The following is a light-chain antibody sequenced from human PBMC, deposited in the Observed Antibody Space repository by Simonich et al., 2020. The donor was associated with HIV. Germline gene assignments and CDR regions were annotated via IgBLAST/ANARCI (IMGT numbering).Light chain of an antibody. CDR2: GAA. Sequence: EIVLTQSPGTLSLSPGNSATLSCRASRSVSNNFLAWYQQKPGQAPSLLIYGAASRATGIPDRFSGSGSGTDFTLTISRLEPEDFAVYYCQQYGSSYTFGQGTKLEIK. CDR3: QQYGSSYT. J-gene: IGKJ2*01. V-gene: IGKV3-20*01. CDR1: RSVSNNF.